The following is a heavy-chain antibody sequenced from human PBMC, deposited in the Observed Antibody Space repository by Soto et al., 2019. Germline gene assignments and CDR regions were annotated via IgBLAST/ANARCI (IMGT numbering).Heavy chain of an antibody. CDR1: AYSISSGLY. CDR2: IYHSGST. Sequence: SLTRSLTCAVSAYSISSGLYWGWIRQPPGKGLEWLVGNIYHSGSTYYNPSLKCRGTISVDTPKSQLSVKLTSVPASETAVYSCATPFSGGYAASYYGMDVWGQVTTVTVSS. CDR3: ATPFSGGYAASYYGMDV. J-gene: IGHJ6*02. V-gene: IGHV4-38-2*01. D-gene: IGHD5-12*01.